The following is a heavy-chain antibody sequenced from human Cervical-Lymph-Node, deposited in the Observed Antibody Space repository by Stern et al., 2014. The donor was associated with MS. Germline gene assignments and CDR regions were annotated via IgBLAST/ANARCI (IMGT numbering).Heavy chain of an antibody. Sequence: EVQLVESGGALVQPGGSLRLSCAASGFTFSSFSMNWVRQAPGKGLVWVANIKEDGSEKYYVDSVKGRFTISRDNAKNSLYLQMNSLRAEDTAVYYCAREYFRYFDYWGQGALVTVSS. D-gene: IGHD2/OR15-2a*01. V-gene: IGHV3-7*01. J-gene: IGHJ4*02. CDR2: IKEDGSEK. CDR1: GFTFSSFS. CDR3: AREYFRYFDY.